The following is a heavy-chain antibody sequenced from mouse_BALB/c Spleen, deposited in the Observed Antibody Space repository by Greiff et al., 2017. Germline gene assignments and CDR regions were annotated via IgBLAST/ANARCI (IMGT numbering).Heavy chain of an antibody. V-gene: IGHV5-6-4*01. J-gene: IGHJ4*01. CDR1: GFTFSSYT. Sequence: EVMLVESGGGLVKPGGSLKLSCAASGFTFSSYTMSWVRQTPEKRLEWVATISSGGSYTYYPDSVKGRFTISRDNAKNTLYLQMSSLKSEDTAMYYCTRVGGYDAMDYWGQGTSVTVSS. CDR2: ISSGGSYT. CDR3: TRVGGYDAMDY.